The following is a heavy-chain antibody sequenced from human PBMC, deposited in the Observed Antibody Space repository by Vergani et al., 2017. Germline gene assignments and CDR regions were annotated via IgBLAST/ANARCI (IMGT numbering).Heavy chain of an antibody. CDR3: ARLYGRDSSGSKYFDY. CDR2: IHPADSDT. V-gene: IGHV5-51*01. J-gene: IGHJ4*02. CDR1: GYSFTNYW. D-gene: IGHD3-22*01. Sequence: EVQLVQSGAEVKKPGESLKISCQISGYSFTNYWIGWVRQMPGKGLEWMGIIHPADSDTRYSPSFQGQVTISVDKSISTAYLQRSSLRASDSAMYYCARLYGRDSSGSKYFDYRGQGTLVTGSS.